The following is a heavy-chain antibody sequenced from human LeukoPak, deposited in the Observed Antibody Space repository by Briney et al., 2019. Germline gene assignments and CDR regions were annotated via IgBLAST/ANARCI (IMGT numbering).Heavy chain of an antibody. V-gene: IGHV1-2*02. D-gene: IGHD3-22*01. CDR1: GYTFTGYY. CDR3: ARVKSYYYDTSDKDAFDI. Sequence: ASVKVPCKASGYTFTGYYIHWVRQAPGQGLEWMGWINPKSGGTNYAQKFQGRVTMTRDTSTSTVYMELSSLRSEDTAVYYCARVKSYYYDTSDKDAFDIWGQGTMVTVSS. CDR2: INPKSGGT. J-gene: IGHJ3*02.